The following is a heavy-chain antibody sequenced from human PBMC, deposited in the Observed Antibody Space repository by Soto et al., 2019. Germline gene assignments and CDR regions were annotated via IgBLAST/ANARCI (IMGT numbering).Heavy chain of an antibody. CDR1: GYTFTTYG. Sequence: QVQPEQSAPEVKKPGASVKVSCKASGYTFTTYGISWVRQAPGQGLEWMGWINTHNGNTNYAQNLQGRVIMTADTSTSTAYMELRSLRSDDTAVYYCTREGSAPYYYYGMDAWGQGTTVTVSS. D-gene: IGHD3-10*01. J-gene: IGHJ6*02. CDR3: TREGSAPYYYYGMDA. CDR2: INTHNGNT. V-gene: IGHV1-18*01.